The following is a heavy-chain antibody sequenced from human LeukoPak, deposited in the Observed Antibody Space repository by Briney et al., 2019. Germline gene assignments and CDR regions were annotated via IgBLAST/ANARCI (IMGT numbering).Heavy chain of an antibody. CDR1: GDSFSNYY. CDR2: VYYSGST. J-gene: IGHJ5*01. Sequence: PSETLSLTCSVSGDSFSNYYWTWIRQPPGKGLEWIGYVYYSGSTNYNPSLKTRLHLSVDTSKNRFSLKLSSVTAADTAVYYCASSPRLTTSWFLFDSWGHGTLVAVSS. V-gene: IGHV4-59*08. D-gene: IGHD2-2*01. CDR3: ASSPRLTTSWFLFDS.